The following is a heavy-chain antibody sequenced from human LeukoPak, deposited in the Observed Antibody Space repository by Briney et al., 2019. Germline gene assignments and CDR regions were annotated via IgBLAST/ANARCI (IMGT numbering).Heavy chain of an antibody. Sequence: SETLSLTCAVSGYSISTGYYWGWIRQPPGKGLEWIGTIFHNGITYYRPSLKSRVTISVDTSKNQFSLKLRSVTAADTAVYYCERQRVYYYDSSGAQVSDYWGQGTLVTVSS. J-gene: IGHJ4*02. CDR2: IFHNGIT. CDR1: GYSISTGYY. V-gene: IGHV4-38-2*01. CDR3: ERQRVYYYDSSGAQVSDY. D-gene: IGHD3-22*01.